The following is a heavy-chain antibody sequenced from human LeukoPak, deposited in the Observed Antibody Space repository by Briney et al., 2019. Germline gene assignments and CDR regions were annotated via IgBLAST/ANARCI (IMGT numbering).Heavy chain of an antibody. D-gene: IGHD2-15*01. CDR2: INPNSGGT. CDR1: GYTFTGYY. CDR3: ARERTLTSCYDY. J-gene: IGHJ4*02. V-gene: IGHV1-2*02. Sequence: ASVMVSCKASGYTFTGYYMHWVRQAPGQGLEWMGWINPNSGGTNYAQKFQGRVTMTRDMSISTAYMELSRLRSDDTAVYYCARERTLTSCYDYWGQGTLDTVSS.